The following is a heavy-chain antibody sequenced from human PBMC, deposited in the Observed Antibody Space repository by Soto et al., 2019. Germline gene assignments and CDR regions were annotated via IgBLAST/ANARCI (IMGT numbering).Heavy chain of an antibody. V-gene: IGHV1-2*02. CDR1: GYPLTASY. J-gene: IGHJ4*02. Sequence: QVQLVQSGAKLRKPGASVKASCKASGYPLTASYRPWVRRAPGQGPEWMGWTNPNSGGTTYAQKFQGRVTVTRDTSISTAYMELSSLRSDDTAVYYCARGGSSSLDYWGQGTLVTVSS. CDR3: ARGGSSSLDY. D-gene: IGHD6-6*01. CDR2: TNPNSGGT.